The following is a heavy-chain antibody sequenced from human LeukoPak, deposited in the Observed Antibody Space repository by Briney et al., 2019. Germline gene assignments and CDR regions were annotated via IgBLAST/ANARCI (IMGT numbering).Heavy chain of an antibody. Sequence: SVTVSCTASGGTFSSYAISWVRQAPGQGLEWMGRIIPSLGIANYAQKFQGRVTITADKYTSTVYMELSSVRSEDTAVYYCGREDWRVRGVIIHDYWGQGTLVTVSS. J-gene: IGHJ4*02. CDR1: GGTFSSYA. CDR2: IIPSLGIA. CDR3: GREDWRVRGVIIHDY. V-gene: IGHV1-69*04. D-gene: IGHD3-10*02.